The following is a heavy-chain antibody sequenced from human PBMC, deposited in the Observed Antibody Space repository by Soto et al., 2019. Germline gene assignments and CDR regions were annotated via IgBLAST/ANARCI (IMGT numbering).Heavy chain of an antibody. CDR2: IYYSGST. CDR1: CCSLRSGGYS. CDR3: ARHVTTVTTVDY. Sequence: PSGTLSLTCAVSCCSLRSGGYSWGLIPQPPGKGLEWIGYIYYSGSTYYNPSLKSRVTISVDRSKNQFSLKLTSVTAADTAVYYCARHVTTVTTVDYWGQGTLVTVSS. J-gene: IGHJ4*02. V-gene: IGHV4-30-2*01. D-gene: IGHD4-17*01.